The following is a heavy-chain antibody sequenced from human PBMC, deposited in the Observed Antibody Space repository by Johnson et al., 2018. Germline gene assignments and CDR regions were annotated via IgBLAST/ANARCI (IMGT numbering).Heavy chain of an antibody. CDR3: AADARAVAYPAGDYYYGMDV. V-gene: IGHV1-58*01. J-gene: IGHJ6*02. CDR1: GFTFTSSA. CDR2: IVVGSGNT. D-gene: IGHD6-19*01. Sequence: QLQESGPEVKKPGTSVKVSCKASGFTFTSSAVQWVRQARGQRLEWIGWIVVGSGNTNYAQKFQERVTITRDMSTSTAYLELSSRRSEDTAVYYCAADARAVAYPAGDYYYGMDVWGQGTTVTVSS.